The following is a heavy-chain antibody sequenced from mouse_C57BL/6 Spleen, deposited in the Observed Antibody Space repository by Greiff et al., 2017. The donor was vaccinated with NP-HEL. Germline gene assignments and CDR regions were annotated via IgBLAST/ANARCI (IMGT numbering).Heavy chain of an antibody. CDR3: ARSWDVDYFDY. D-gene: IGHD4-1*01. Sequence: VKLQESGAELVRPGASVTLSCKASGYTFTDYEMHWVKQTPVHGLEWIGAIDPETGGTAYNQKFKGKAILTADKSSSTAYMQLSSLTSEDSAVYFCARSWDVDYFDYWGQGTTLTVSS. V-gene: IGHV1-15*01. J-gene: IGHJ2*01. CDR1: GYTFTDYE. CDR2: IDPETGGT.